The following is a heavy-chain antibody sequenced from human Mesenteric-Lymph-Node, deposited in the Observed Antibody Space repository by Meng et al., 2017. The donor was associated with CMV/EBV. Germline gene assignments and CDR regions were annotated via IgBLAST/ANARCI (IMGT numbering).Heavy chain of an antibody. Sequence: GESLKISCAASGFTFSSYAMHWVRQAPGKGLEWVAVISYDGSNKYYADSVKGRFTISRDNSKNTLYLQMNGLRAEDTAVYYCARGPQYQLLNYWGQGTLVTVSS. CDR1: GFTFSSYA. CDR3: ARGPQYQLLNY. V-gene: IGHV3-30-3*01. CDR2: ISYDGSNK. J-gene: IGHJ4*02. D-gene: IGHD2-2*01.